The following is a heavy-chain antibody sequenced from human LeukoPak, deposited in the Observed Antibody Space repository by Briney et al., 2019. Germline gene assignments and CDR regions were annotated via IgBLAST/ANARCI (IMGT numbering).Heavy chain of an antibody. CDR3: ANTEYQRLGTDY. D-gene: IGHD2-2*01. Sequence: GGSPRLSCAASGFTFSDYYMSWLRQAPGKGLEWVSYISSDSSTIYYADSVKGRFTISRDNAKNSLYLQMNSLRTEDTAVYYCANTEYQRLGTDYWGQGTLVTVSS. CDR2: ISSDSSTI. CDR1: GFTFSDYY. V-gene: IGHV3-11*04. J-gene: IGHJ4*02.